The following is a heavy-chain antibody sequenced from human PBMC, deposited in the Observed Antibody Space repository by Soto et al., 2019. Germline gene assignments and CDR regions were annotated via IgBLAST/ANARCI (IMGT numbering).Heavy chain of an antibody. V-gene: IGHV3-15*07. D-gene: IGHD5-12*01. CDR3: TTADGYNPFEL. CDR1: GFTFNNAW. J-gene: IGHJ4*02. CDR2: IKSKADGATT. Sequence: QLVESGGGLVKPGGSLRLSCAASGFTFNNAWMNWVRQAPGKGLEGVGRIKSKADGATTQFAAPVRGRFTISRDDSKSTVYLQMTSLKTDDTATYYCTTADGYNPFELWGQGTLVTVSS.